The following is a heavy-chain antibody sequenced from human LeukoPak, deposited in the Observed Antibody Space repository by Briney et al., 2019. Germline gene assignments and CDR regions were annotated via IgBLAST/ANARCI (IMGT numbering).Heavy chain of an antibody. CDR3: AKFCGGSTSCYLIDY. J-gene: IGHJ4*02. CDR1: GFTFSSYA. V-gene: IGHV3-23*01. CDR2: ISGSGGST. D-gene: IGHD2-2*01. Sequence: GGSLRLSCAASGFTFSSYAMSWVRQAPGKGLEWVSAISGSGGSTYYADSVKGRFTISRDNSKNTLSLQMNSLRAEDTAVYYCAKFCGGSTSCYLIDYWGQGTLVTVSS.